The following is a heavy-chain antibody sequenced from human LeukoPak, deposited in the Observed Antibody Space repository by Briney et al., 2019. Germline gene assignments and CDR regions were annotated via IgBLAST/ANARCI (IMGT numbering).Heavy chain of an antibody. J-gene: IGHJ6*03. Sequence: PGGSLRLSCAASGFTFSSYSMNWVRQAPGKGLEWVSSISSSSSYIYYADSVKGRFTISRDNAKNSLYLQMNSLRAEDTAVYYCARGLNIGDYMDIWGKGTTVTVSS. CDR3: ARGLNIGDYMDI. D-gene: IGHD3-10*01. V-gene: IGHV3-21*01. CDR2: ISSSSSYI. CDR1: GFTFSSYS.